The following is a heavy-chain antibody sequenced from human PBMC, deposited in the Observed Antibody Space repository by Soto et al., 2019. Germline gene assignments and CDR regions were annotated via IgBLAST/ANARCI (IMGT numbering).Heavy chain of an antibody. D-gene: IGHD6-25*01. CDR2: SSHSGST. V-gene: IGHV4-39*01. CDR1: GGSISRSSNY. CDR3: ARTGQRQIRGEAFDI. J-gene: IGHJ3*02. Sequence: LRLQESGPGLVKPSETLSLTCTVSGGSISRSSNYWGLIRQPPGKGLEWIGTSSHSGSTYYHPSLRSLVTTSVDTSKNQFSLILSSVTAADTAVYFCARTGQRQIRGEAFDIWGQGAMVTVSS.